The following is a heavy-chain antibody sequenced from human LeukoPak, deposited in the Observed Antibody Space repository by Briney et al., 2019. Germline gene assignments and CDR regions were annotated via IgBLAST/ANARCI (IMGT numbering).Heavy chain of an antibody. CDR1: GFPFSSYA. Sequence: GGSLRLSCAASGFPFSSYAMSWVRQAPGKGLEWVSSITGSGGSTFYVDSVKGRFTTSRDNSKNTLYLQMNSLRAEDTAVYYCAKGHSSGWSHNFDYRGQGTLVTVSS. D-gene: IGHD6-19*01. V-gene: IGHV3-23*01. CDR2: ITGSGGST. J-gene: IGHJ4*02. CDR3: AKGHSSGWSHNFDY.